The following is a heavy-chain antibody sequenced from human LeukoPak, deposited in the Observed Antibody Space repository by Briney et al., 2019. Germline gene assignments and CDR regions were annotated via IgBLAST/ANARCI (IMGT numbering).Heavy chain of an antibody. CDR1: GYTFTSYG. CDR2: ISAYNGNT. J-gene: IGHJ4*02. Sequence: ASVKVSCKASGYTFTSYGISWVRQAPGQGLEWMGWISAYNGNTNYAQKLQGRVTMTTDTSTSTAYMELRSLRSEDTAVYYCARALPDYYDSSGEGSYYFDYWGQGTLVTVSS. CDR3: ARALPDYYDSSGEGSYYFDY. D-gene: IGHD3-22*01. V-gene: IGHV1-18*01.